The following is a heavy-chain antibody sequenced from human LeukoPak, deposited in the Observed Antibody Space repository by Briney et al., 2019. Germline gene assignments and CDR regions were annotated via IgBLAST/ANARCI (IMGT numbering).Heavy chain of an antibody. Sequence: GGSLRLSCAASGFTFSSYAMHWVRQAPGKGLEWVAVISYGGSNKYYADSVKGRFTISRDNSKNTLYLQMNSLRAEDTAVYYCARASSRYCSSTSCYGCDYWGQGTLVTVSS. CDR2: ISYGGSNK. J-gene: IGHJ4*02. D-gene: IGHD2-2*01. CDR1: GFTFSSYA. CDR3: ARASSRYCSSTSCYGCDY. V-gene: IGHV3-30*04.